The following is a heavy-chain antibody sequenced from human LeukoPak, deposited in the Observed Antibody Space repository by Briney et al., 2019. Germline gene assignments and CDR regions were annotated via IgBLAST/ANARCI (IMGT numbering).Heavy chain of an antibody. V-gene: IGHV1-69*02. J-gene: IGHJ4*02. CDR1: GGTFSSYT. D-gene: IGHD6-13*01. Sequence: ASVKVSCKASGGTFSSYTISWVRQAPGQGLEWMRRSIPILGIANYAQKFQGRVTITADKSTSTAYMELSSLRSEDTAVYYCASLPLGIAAAGTDYWGQGTLVTVSS. CDR3: ASLPLGIAAAGTDY. CDR2: SIPILGIA.